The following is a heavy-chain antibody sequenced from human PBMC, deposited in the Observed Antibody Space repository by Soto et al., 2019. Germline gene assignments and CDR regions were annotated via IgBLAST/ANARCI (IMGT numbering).Heavy chain of an antibody. CDR3: AKALNSGGYYHYYNYSLHV. D-gene: IGHD3-22*01. Sequence: QVQLVESGGGVVQPGRSLRLSCAASGFTFSSDGMHWVRQAPGKGLEWVAVISYDGSNKYYADSVKGRFTISRDNSKITLYLQMNILRAEDTAVYHCAKALNSGGYYHYYNYSLHVWGQGNTVTVPS. CDR2: ISYDGSNK. V-gene: IGHV3-30*18. CDR1: GFTFSSDG. J-gene: IGHJ6*02.